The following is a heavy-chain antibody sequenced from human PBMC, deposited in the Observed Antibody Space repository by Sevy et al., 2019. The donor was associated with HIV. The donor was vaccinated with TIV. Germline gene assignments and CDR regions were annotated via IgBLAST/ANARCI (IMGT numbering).Heavy chain of an antibody. CDR3: AKDIGATGIAVVAN. Sequence: SLRLSCAASGFTFDDYAMHWVRQAPGKGLEWVSGISWNRGSIGYADSVKGRFTISRDNAKNSLYLQMNSLRAEDTALYYCAKDIGATGIAVVANWGQGIQVTVSS. CDR2: ISWNRGSI. V-gene: IGHV3-9*01. D-gene: IGHD6-19*01. J-gene: IGHJ4*02. CDR1: GFTFDDYA.